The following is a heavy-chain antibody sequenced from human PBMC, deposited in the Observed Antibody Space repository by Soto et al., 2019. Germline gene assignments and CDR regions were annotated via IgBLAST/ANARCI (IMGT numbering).Heavy chain of an antibody. D-gene: IGHD3-3*01. V-gene: IGHV4-59*01. CDR3: ARDNYDFWSGYPYGMDV. J-gene: IGHJ6*02. CDR1: GGSISSYY. CDR2: IYYSGST. Sequence: SETLSLTCTVSGGSISSYYLSWIRQPPGKGLEWIGYIYYSGSTNYNPSLKSRVTISVDTSKNQFSLKLSSVTAADTAVYYCARDNYDFWSGYPYGMDVWGQGTTVTVS.